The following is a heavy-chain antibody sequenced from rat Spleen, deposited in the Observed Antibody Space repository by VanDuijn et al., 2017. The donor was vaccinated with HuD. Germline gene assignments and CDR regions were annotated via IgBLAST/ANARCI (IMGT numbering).Heavy chain of an antibody. CDR1: GFTFSDYG. V-gene: IGHV5-29*01. CDR3: ARRHYGYTDYFDY. J-gene: IGHJ2*01. D-gene: IGHD1-9*01. Sequence: EVQLVESGGGLVQPGRSLKLSCAASGFTFSDYGMAWVRQAPTKGLAWVATISYGDSSGHSSTYYLDSVEGRFTISTDNANSTLRLKMDSLTSEDPATYYCARRHYGYTDYFDYWGQGVMVTVSS. CDR2: ISYGDSSGHSST.